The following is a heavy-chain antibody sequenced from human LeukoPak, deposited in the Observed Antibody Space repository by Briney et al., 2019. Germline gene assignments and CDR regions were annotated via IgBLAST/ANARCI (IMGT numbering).Heavy chain of an antibody. CDR3: ARGFDSRFFND. D-gene: IGHD3-22*01. CDR1: GFSFRSYW. V-gene: IGHV3-7*01. CDR2: TKQDDSEK. Sequence: GSLRLSCVDSGFSFRSYWMSWVRQAPGKGLEWVANTKQDDSEKYYVDSVKGRFSISRDNAKNSLYLQMNSLRVEDTAVYYCARGFDSRFFNDWGQGTLVTVSS. J-gene: IGHJ4*02.